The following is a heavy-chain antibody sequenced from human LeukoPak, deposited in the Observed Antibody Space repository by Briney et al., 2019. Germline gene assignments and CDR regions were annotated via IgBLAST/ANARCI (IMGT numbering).Heavy chain of an antibody. CDR3: ARDRYSSMWSVFEY. D-gene: IGHD6-13*01. V-gene: IGHV3-33*08. CDR1: GGSFSGYY. CDR2: IWYDGSTK. Sequence: LSLTCAVYGGSFSGYYWSWIRQPPGKGLEWVAVIWYDGSTKVYADSVKGRFTISRDNSRNTLYLQVNSLRAEDTAVYYCARDRYSSMWSVFEYWGQGALVTVSS. J-gene: IGHJ4*02.